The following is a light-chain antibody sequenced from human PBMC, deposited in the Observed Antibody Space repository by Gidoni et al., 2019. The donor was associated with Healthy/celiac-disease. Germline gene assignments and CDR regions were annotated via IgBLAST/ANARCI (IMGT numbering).Light chain of an antibody. V-gene: IGKV3-20*01. Sequence: IVLTPSPGTLALSPGERATLSCRASQSVSSSYLAWYQQKPGQAPRLLIYGASSRPTGIPDRFSGSGSGTDFTLTISRLEPEDFAVYYCQQYGSSPWTFGQGTKVEIK. CDR3: QQYGSSPWT. J-gene: IGKJ1*01. CDR1: QSVSSSY. CDR2: GAS.